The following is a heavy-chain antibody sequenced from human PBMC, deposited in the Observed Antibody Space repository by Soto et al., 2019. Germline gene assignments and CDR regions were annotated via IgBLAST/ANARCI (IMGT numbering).Heavy chain of an antibody. J-gene: IGHJ4*02. CDR1: GFTFNRNG. V-gene: IGHV3-30*18. CDR3: AKDPEGGYCYSYSCFLGADY. CDR2: ISYDGSNK. Sequence: QVQLVESGGGVVQPGRSLRLSCAASGFTFNRNGMHWVRQAPGKGLEWVAAISYDGSNKYYADSVKGRFIISRDNSKDTIYLQMNRLRAEDTAVYYCAKDPEGGYCYSYSCFLGADYWGQGTLVTVSS. D-gene: IGHD2-2*01.